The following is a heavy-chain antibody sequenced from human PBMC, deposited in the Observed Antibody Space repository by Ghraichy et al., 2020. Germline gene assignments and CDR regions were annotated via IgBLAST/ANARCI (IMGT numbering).Heavy chain of an antibody. CDR3: ARGVDFWNGYSFDC. CDR2: VYYSGST. CDR1: GGSISTYY. Sequence: SETLSLTCSVSGGSISTYYWSWIRQPPGKGLEWIGYVYYSGSTEYSPSLESRVAMSVDTSKNQFSLKLSSVTAVDTAVYYCARGVDFWNGYSFDCWGQGTLVTVSS. V-gene: IGHV4-59*01. D-gene: IGHD3-3*01. J-gene: IGHJ4*02.